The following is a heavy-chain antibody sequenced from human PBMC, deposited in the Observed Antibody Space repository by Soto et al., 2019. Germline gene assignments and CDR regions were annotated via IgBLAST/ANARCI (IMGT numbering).Heavy chain of an antibody. Sequence: ASVKVSCKVSGYTLTELSMHWVRQAPGKGLEWMGGFDPEDGETIYAQKFQGRVTMTEDTSTDTADMELSSLRSEDTAVYYCATHRGDYYGSGSYTDRNYYYYYGMDVWGQGTTVTVSS. J-gene: IGHJ6*02. CDR3: ATHRGDYYGSGSYTDRNYYYYYGMDV. V-gene: IGHV1-24*01. D-gene: IGHD3-10*01. CDR2: FDPEDGET. CDR1: GYTLTELS.